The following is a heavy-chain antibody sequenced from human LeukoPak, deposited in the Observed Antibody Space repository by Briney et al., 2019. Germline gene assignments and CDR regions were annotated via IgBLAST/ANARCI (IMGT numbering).Heavy chain of an antibody. CDR2: ITHVGGEK. Sequence: GGSLRLSCAASGFTFSDFWMSWVRQAPGKGLEWVASITHVGGEKYYVDSVKGRFTISRDNAKNSLYLQMNSLRAEDTAVYYCAILVPDSSGYMIVDPWGQGTLVTVSS. J-gene: IGHJ5*02. V-gene: IGHV3-7*01. D-gene: IGHD3-22*01. CDR3: AILVPDSSGYMIVDP. CDR1: GFTFSDFW.